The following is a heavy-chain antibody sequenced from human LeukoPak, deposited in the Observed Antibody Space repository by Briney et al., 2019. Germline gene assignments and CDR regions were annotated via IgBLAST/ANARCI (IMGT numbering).Heavy chain of an antibody. V-gene: IGHV1-3*01. CDR3: ASGLQGAASVPHYYYGMDV. CDR1: GYTFTSYA. D-gene: IGHD1-26*01. CDR2: INAGNGNT. J-gene: IGHJ6*02. Sequence: ASVKVSCKASGYTFTSYAMHWVRQAPGQRLEWMGWINAGNGNTKYSQKFQGRVTITRDTSASTAYMELSSPRSEDTAVYYCASGLQGAASVPHYYYGMDVWGQGTTVTVSS.